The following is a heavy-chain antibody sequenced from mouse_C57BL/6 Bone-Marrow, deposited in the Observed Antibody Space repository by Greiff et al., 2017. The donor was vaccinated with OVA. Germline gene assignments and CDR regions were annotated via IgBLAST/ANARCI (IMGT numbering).Heavy chain of an antibody. CDR1: GYTFTSYW. Sequence: QVQLQQPGAELVKPGASVKLSCKASGYTFTSYWMHWVKQRPGPGLEWIGMIHPNRGSTNYNEKFKSKATLTVDKSSSTAYMQLSSLTSEDSAVYYCARLRRYYFDYWGQGTTLTVSS. D-gene: IGHD1-1*01. CDR2: IHPNRGST. V-gene: IGHV1-64*01. J-gene: IGHJ2*01. CDR3: ARLRRYYFDY.